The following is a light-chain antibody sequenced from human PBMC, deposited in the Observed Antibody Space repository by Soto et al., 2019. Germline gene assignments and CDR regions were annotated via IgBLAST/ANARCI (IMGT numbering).Light chain of an antibody. CDR2: AAS. J-gene: IGKJ4*01. CDR3: QQIYSTPLT. V-gene: IGKV1-39*01. Sequence: DIQMTQSPYSLSASVGDRVTITCRASQSISSYLNWYQQKPGKAPKLLIYAASSLQSGVPSRFSGSGSGTDFTLTISSLQPEDFATYYCQQIYSTPLTFGGGTKVDIK. CDR1: QSISSY.